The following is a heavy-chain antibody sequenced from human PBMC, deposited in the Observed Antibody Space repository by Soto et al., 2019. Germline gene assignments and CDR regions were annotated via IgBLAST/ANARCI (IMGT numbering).Heavy chain of an antibody. Sequence: ASVKVSCKASGGTFSSYAISWVRQAPGQGLEWMGIINPSGGSTSYAQKFQGRVTMTRDTSTSTVYMELSSLRSEDTAVYYCARDQGAYDAFDIWGQGSMVTVSS. CDR2: INPSGGST. J-gene: IGHJ3*02. V-gene: IGHV1-46*01. CDR1: GGTFSSYA. CDR3: ARDQGAYDAFDI.